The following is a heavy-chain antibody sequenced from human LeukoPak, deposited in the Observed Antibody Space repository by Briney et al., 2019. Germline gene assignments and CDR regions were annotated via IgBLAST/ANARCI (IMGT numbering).Heavy chain of an antibody. CDR3: ARGGRWELPRPYAFDI. D-gene: IGHD1-26*01. CDR1: GYTFTSNY. CDR2: ISPSGGST. J-gene: IGHJ3*02. Sequence: ASVKVSCKAFGYTFTSNYMHWVRQAPGQGPEWMGVISPSGGSTTYAQKFQGRVTLTRDMSTSTDYLELSSLRSDDTAVYYCARGGRWELPRPYAFDIWGQGTMVTVSS. V-gene: IGHV1-46*01.